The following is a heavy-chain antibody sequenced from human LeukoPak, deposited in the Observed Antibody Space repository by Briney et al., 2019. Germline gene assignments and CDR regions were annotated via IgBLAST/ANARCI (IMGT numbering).Heavy chain of an antibody. CDR1: GFSFSSYA. V-gene: IGHV3-23*01. D-gene: IGHD6-19*01. CDR3: AIRSGYTTGWFFDF. CDR2: ISGSGDNT. Sequence: PGGSLRLSCAASGFSFSSYAMSWVRQAPGKGLEWVSSISGSGDNTYYAESVKGRFTISRDNSKNTLFLQMNCLRAADTAVFYCAIRSGYTTGWFFDFWGQGTLVTVSS. J-gene: IGHJ4*02.